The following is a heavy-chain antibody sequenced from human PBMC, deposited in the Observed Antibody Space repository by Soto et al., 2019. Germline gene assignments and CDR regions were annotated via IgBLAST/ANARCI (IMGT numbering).Heavy chain of an antibody. CDR2: ISSSSSYI. CDR3: ARDGVLDYGDYGGWFDP. CDR1: GFTFSSYS. D-gene: IGHD4-17*01. J-gene: IGHJ5*02. Sequence: GGSLRLSCAASGFTFSSYSMNWVRQAPGKGLEWVSSISSSSSYIYYADSVKGRFTISRDNAKNSLYLQMNSLRAEDTAVYYCARDGVLDYGDYGGWFDPWGQGTLVTVSS. V-gene: IGHV3-21*01.